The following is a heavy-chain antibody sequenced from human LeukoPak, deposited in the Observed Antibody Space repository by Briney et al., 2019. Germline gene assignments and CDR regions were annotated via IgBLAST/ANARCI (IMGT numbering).Heavy chain of an antibody. V-gene: IGHV1-2*02. CDR1: GYTFTGYY. Sequence: ASVKVSCKASGYTFTGYYMHWVRQAPGQGLEWMGWINPNSGGTNYAQKFQGRVTMTRDTSISTAYMELSRLRSDDTAVYYRARAMVDDFWSGYYRPLDYWGQGTLVTVSS. CDR2: INPNSGGT. J-gene: IGHJ4*02. D-gene: IGHD3-3*01. CDR3: ARAMVDDFWSGYYRPLDY.